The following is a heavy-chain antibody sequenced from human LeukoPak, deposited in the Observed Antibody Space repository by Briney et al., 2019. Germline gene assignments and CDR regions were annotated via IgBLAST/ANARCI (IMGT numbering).Heavy chain of an antibody. V-gene: IGHV3-30-3*01. Sequence: PGGSLRLSYAASAFTFSIYAMDWVRQAPGKGLEWVAAISYDGGNEYYADSVKGRFTVSRDNSKNTLYLQMNSLRVEDTAVYYCARVRVGATTGDTFDIWGQGTMVAVAS. CDR2: ISYDGGNE. J-gene: IGHJ3*02. D-gene: IGHD1-26*01. CDR1: AFTFSIYA. CDR3: ARVRVGATTGDTFDI.